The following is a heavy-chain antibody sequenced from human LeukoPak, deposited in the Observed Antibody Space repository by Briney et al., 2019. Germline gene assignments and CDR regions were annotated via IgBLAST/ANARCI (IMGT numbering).Heavy chain of an antibody. CDR1: GGPISSYY. Sequence: SETLSLTCTVSGGPISSYYWSWIRQPPGKGLEWIGYIYYSGSTNYNPCLKRRVTISVDTSKNQFSLKLSSVTAADTAVYYCARVSIAARAFDIWRQGTMVTVSS. D-gene: IGHD6-13*01. CDR3: ARVSIAARAFDI. V-gene: IGHV4-59*01. J-gene: IGHJ3*02. CDR2: IYYSGST.